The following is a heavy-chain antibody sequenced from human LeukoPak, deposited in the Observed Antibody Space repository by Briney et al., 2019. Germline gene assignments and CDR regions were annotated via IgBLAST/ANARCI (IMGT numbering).Heavy chain of an antibody. CDR1: GASVTSGAFY. J-gene: IGHJ5*02. CDR3: ARHSGSGSLSRPFDP. CDR2: VYYTGST. Sequence: SETLSLTCTVSGASVTSGAFYWGWLRQSPGEGLQWIATVYYTGSTYYNPSLNSRVTISIDTSKNQFSLNLRSLIAADTAVYYCARHSGSGSLSRPFDPWGRGTLVTVSS. V-gene: IGHV4-39*01. D-gene: IGHD3-10*01.